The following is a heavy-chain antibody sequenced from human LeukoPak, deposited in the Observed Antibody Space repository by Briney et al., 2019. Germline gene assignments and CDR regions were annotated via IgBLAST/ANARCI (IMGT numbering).Heavy chain of an antibody. CDR2: INHSGST. CDR1: GGSISSSSYY. D-gene: IGHD3-10*01. V-gene: IGHV4-39*07. CDR3: ARWARITMVRGVIKAFDI. J-gene: IGHJ3*02. Sequence: SETLSLTCTVSGGSISSSSYYWSWIRQPPGKGLEWIGEINHSGSTNYNPSLKSRVTISVDTSKNQFSLKLSSVTAADTVVYYCARWARITMVRGVIKAFDIWGQGTMVTVSS.